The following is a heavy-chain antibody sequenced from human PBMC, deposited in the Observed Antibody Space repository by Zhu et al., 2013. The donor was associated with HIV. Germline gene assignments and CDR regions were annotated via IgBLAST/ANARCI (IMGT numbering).Heavy chain of an antibody. V-gene: IGHV1-69*12. Sequence: QVQLVQSGTEVKRPGSSVKVSCKASGGTFSTYAISWVRQAPGQGLEWMGGIIPIFGITNYAQNFQDRVTITADESTSTAYMELSSLRSEDTAVYYCARSGPAGGWVIAFYYYYGMDVWAKGPRSPSP. CDR3: ARSGPAGGWVIAFYYYYGMDV. D-gene: IGHD3-22*01. J-gene: IGHJ6*02. CDR1: GGTFSTYA. CDR2: IIPIFGIT.